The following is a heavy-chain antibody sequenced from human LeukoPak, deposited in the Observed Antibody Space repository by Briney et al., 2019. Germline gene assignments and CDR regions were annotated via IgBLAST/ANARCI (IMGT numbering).Heavy chain of an antibody. CDR3: ARDPEGDY. J-gene: IGHJ4*02. V-gene: IGHV3-21*01. CDR2: ITGSSSYI. CDR1: GFTVSTNY. Sequence: GGSLRLSCAASGFTVSTNYMTWVRQAPGRGLEWVSSITGSSSYIYYADSVKGRFTISRDNAKNSLYLQMNSLRAEDTAVYYCARDPEGDYWGQGTLVTVSS.